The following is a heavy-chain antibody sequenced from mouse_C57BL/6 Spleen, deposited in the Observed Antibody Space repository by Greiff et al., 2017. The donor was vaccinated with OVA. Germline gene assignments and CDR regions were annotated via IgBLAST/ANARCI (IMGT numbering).Heavy chain of an antibody. CDR2: IDPSDSYT. V-gene: IGHV1-69*01. Sequence: QVQLQQSGAELVMPGASVKLSCKASGYTFTSYWMHWVKQRPGQGLEWIGEIDPSDSYTNYNQKFKGKSTLTVDKSSSTAYMQLSSLTSEDSAVYYCARKYGSSLFDYWGQGTTLTVSS. D-gene: IGHD1-1*01. CDR3: ARKYGSSLFDY. CDR1: GYTFTSYW. J-gene: IGHJ2*01.